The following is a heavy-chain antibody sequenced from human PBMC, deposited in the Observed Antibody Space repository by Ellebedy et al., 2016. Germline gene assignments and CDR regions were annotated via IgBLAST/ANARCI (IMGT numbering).Heavy chain of an antibody. J-gene: IGHJ4*02. CDR1: GGSINSYY. CDR2: IFSSGNT. Sequence: SETLSLXXIVSGGSINSYYWSWIRQLPGKGLEWIGYIFSSGNTNYSPSLKSRVTISVDTSKNQFSLRLSSVTAADTAVYYCAREPPSYGSGNYYIGYFDYWGLGTLVTVSS. V-gene: IGHV4-59*01. D-gene: IGHD3-10*01. CDR3: AREPPSYGSGNYYIGYFDY.